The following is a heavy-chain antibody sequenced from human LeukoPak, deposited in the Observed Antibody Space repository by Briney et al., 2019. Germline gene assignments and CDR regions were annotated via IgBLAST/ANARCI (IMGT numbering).Heavy chain of an antibody. CDR1: GFTFSSYW. J-gene: IGHJ4*02. Sequence: GGSLRLSCAASGFTFSSYWMHWVRHAPGKGLVWVSRIDGDGSSTSYADAVEGRFTISRDNAKNTLSLQMNSLRADDTAVYYCARDGILGSHDYWGQGTLVTVSS. CDR2: IDGDGSST. CDR3: ARDGILGSHDY. D-gene: IGHD3-3*02. V-gene: IGHV3-74*01.